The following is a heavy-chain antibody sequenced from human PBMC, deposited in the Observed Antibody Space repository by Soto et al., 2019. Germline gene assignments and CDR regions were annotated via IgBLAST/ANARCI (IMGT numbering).Heavy chain of an antibody. CDR3: ARMRPTGWHDYYFFGMDL. Sequence: WTWIRQPPGKGLEWIGCVFSRGGNYYAPSLKSRGTISLDTSKKQFSLRLTSMTTADTAVYYCARMRPTGWHDYYFFGMDLWGQGTTVTVSS. V-gene: IGHV4-59*01. J-gene: IGHJ6*02. CDR2: VFSRGGN. D-gene: IGHD6-19*01.